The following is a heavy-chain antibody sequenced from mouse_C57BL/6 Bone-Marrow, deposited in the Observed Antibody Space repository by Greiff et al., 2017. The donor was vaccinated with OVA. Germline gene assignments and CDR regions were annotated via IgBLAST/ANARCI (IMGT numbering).Heavy chain of an antibody. V-gene: IGHV5-15*01. Sequence: EVQGVESGGGLVQPGGSLKLSCAASGFTFSDYGMAWVRQAPRKGPEWVAFISNLAYSIYYADTVTGRFTISRENAKNTLYLEMSSLRSEDTAMYYCARQRDYDEEGWYFDVWGTGTTVTVSS. CDR3: ARQRDYDEEGWYFDV. CDR1: GFTFSDYG. J-gene: IGHJ1*03. D-gene: IGHD2-4*01. CDR2: ISNLAYSI.